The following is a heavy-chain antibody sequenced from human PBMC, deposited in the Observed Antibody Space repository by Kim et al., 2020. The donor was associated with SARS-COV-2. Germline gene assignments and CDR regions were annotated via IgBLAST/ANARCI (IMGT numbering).Heavy chain of an antibody. J-gene: IGHJ3*02. Sequence: GGSLRLSCAASGFTFSSYGMHWVRQAPGKGLEWVAVIWYDGSNKYYADSVKGRFTISRDNSKNTLYLQMNSLRAEDTAVYYCAREGYDTDAFDIWGQGTMVTVSS. V-gene: IGHV3-33*08. CDR2: IWYDGSNK. D-gene: IGHD2-15*01. CDR1: GFTFSSYG. CDR3: AREGYDTDAFDI.